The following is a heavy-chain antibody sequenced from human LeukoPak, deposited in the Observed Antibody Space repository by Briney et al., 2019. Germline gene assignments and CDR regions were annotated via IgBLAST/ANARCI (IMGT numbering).Heavy chain of an antibody. V-gene: IGHV4-59*08. J-gene: IGHJ4*02. D-gene: IGHD1-26*01. Sequence: PSETLSLTCTVSGGSISSYYWSWIRQPQGKGLEWIGYIYYSGSTNYNPSLKSRVTISVDTSKNQFSLKLRSVTAADTAVYYCARRPGTYSYYFDYWGQGTLVPISS. CDR1: GGSISSYY. CDR3: ARRPGTYSYYFDY. CDR2: IYYSGST.